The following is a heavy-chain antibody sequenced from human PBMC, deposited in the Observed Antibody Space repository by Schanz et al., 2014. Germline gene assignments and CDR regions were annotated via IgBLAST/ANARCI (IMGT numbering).Heavy chain of an antibody. CDR2: ISSSSSYT. J-gene: IGHJ6*02. D-gene: IGHD6-19*01. CDR1: GFTFSDYY. Sequence: QVQLVESGGGLVKPGGSLRLSCVASGFTFSDYYMSWIRQAPGKGLEWVSYISSSSSYTNYADSVKGRFTISRDNAKNSLYLQMNSLRAEDTAVYYCARSYSSGWYPYYYGMDVGGQGTTVTVSS. CDR3: ARSYSSGWYPYYYGMDV. V-gene: IGHV3-11*06.